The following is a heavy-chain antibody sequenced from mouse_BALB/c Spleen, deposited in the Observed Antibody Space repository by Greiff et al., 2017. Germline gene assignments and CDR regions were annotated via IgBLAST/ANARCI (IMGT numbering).Heavy chain of an antibody. CDR1: GFSLTGYG. CDR2: IWGDGST. V-gene: IGHV2-6-7*01. CDR3: ARDYYCGSSYAAY. Sequence: QVQLKESGPGLVAPSQSLSITCTVSGFSLTGYGVNWVRQPPGKGLEWLGMIWGDGSTDYNSALKSRLSISKDNSKSQVFLKMNSLQTDDTARYYCARDYYCGSSYAAYWGQGTLVTVSA. D-gene: IGHD1-1*01. J-gene: IGHJ3*01.